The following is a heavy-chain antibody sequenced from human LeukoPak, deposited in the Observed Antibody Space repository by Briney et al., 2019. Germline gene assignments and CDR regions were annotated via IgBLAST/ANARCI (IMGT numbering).Heavy chain of an antibody. CDR1: GFTFSSYA. V-gene: IGHV3-23*01. CDR2: ISGSGGTT. CDR3: ARDKNYAFDY. D-gene: IGHD1-7*01. Sequence: GGSLRLSCAASGFTFSSYAMSWVRQAPGKGLEWVAVISGSGGTTYYADSVKGRFTISRDNSKNTVDLQMESLRDEDTAVYYCARDKNYAFDYWGQGTLVTVSS. J-gene: IGHJ4*02.